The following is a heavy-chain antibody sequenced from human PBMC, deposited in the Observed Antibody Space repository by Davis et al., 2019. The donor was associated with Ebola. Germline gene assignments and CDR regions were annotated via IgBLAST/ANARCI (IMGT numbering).Heavy chain of an antibody. CDR1: GYTFTTFA. D-gene: IGHD4-17*01. CDR3: AKSDYGRSDY. J-gene: IGHJ4*02. Sequence: ASVKVSCKASGYTFTTFAMNWVRQAPGRGLEWMGWINTNTGNPTYAQGFTGRFVFSLDTSVSTAYLQISSLKAEDTAVYYCAKSDYGRSDYWGQGTLVTVSS. V-gene: IGHV7-4-1*02. CDR2: INTNTGNP.